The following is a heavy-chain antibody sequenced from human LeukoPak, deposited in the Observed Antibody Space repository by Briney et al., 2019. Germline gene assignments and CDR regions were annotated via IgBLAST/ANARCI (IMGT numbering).Heavy chain of an antibody. CDR1: RFTFSSYA. CDR3: GRSYYYYYMDV. V-gene: IGHV3-30*04. CDR2: ISYDGSNK. Sequence: PGGSLRLSCAASRFTFSSYAMHWFRQAPGKGLEWVAVISYDGSNKYYADSVKGRFTISRDNSKNTLYLQMNSLRAEDTAVYYGGRSYYYYYMDVWGKGTTVTVSS. J-gene: IGHJ6*03.